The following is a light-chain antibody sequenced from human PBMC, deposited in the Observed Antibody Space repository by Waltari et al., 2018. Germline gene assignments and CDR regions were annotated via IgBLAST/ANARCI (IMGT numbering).Light chain of an antibody. CDR2: GAS. V-gene: IGKV3-15*01. J-gene: IGKJ4*01. CDR3: QQYNNWPPLLT. CDR1: QSVSSN. Sequence: EIVMTQSPATLSVSPGERATLSCRASQSVSSNLPWYQQKPGQAPRLLIQGASTRATGIPARFSGSGSGTEVTLTISSLQSEDVAVYYCQQYNNWPPLLTFGGGTKVEIK.